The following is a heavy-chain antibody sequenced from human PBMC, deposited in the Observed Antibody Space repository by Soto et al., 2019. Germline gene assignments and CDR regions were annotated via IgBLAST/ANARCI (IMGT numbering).Heavy chain of an antibody. V-gene: IGHV1-69*06. CDR3: ARGSVGMDSSGWYCDY. CDR1: GGTFSSYA. J-gene: IGHJ4*02. CDR2: IIPIFGTA. D-gene: IGHD6-19*01. Sequence: SSVKVSCKASGGTFSSYAISWVRQAPGQGLEWMGGIIPIFGTANYAQKFQGRVTITADKSTSTAYMELSSLRSEDTAVYYCARGSVGMDSSGWYCDYWGQGTLVTVSS.